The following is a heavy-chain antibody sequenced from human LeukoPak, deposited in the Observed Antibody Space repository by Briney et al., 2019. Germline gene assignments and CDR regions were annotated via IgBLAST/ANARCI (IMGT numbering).Heavy chain of an antibody. Sequence: SETLSLTCTVSDGSISSNSYYWGWIRQPPGKGLEWIANIYYSGNTYYNPSLKSRVTISVDTSKNQFSLKLSSVTAADTAVYYCARDSRLRPYEYLHYYYYMDVWGKGTTVTVSS. CDR3: ARDSRLRPYEYLHYYYYMDV. CDR1: DGSISSNSYY. D-gene: IGHD5-12*01. V-gene: IGHV4-39*07. CDR2: IYYSGNT. J-gene: IGHJ6*03.